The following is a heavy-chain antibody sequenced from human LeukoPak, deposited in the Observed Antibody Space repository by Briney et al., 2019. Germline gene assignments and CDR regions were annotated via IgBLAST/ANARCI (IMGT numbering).Heavy chain of an antibody. CDR1: GGSISSGGYS. D-gene: IGHD3-22*01. CDR3: ARAPYYYDSSGYIPRNAFDI. V-gene: IGHV4-30-2*01. Sequence: PSETLSLTCTVSGGSISSGGYSWSWIRQPPGKGLEWIGYIYHSGSTYYNPSLKSRVTISVDRSKNQFSLKLSSVTAADTAVYYCARAPYYYDSSGYIPRNAFDIWGQGTMVTVSS. J-gene: IGHJ3*02. CDR2: IYHSGST.